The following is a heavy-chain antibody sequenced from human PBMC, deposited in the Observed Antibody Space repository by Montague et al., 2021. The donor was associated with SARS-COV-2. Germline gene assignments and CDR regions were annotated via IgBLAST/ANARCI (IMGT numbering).Heavy chain of an antibody. Sequence: SLSLSCAASGFTFSCYATHLVRQAPCNGLEWVAVISYDGSNKYYVDSLKGRFTISRDNSKNTLYLQMNSLRAEDTAVYYCSSDWDGYDLDYGMDVWGQGTRVTVSS. D-gene: IGHD5-12*01. CDR2: ISYDGSNK. J-gene: IGHJ6*02. CDR3: SSDWDGYDLDYGMDV. CDR1: GFTFSCYA. V-gene: IGHV3-30*01.